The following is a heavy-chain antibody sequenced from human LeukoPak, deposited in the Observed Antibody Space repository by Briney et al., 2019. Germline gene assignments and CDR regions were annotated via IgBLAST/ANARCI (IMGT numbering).Heavy chain of an antibody. CDR2: ISSSGSTI. Sequence: PGGSLRLSCAASGFTFSSYEMNWVRQAPGKGLEWVSYISSSGSTIFYADSVKGRFTIARDNAKNSLYLQMNSLRAEDTAVYYCARVSGVVTAPQYFQYWGQGTLVTVSS. J-gene: IGHJ1*01. D-gene: IGHD2-21*02. CDR1: GFTFSSYE. CDR3: ARVSGVVTAPQYFQY. V-gene: IGHV3-48*03.